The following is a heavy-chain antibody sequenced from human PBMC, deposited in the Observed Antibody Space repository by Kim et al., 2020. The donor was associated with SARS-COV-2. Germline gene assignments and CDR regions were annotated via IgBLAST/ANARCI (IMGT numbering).Heavy chain of an antibody. CDR3: AKDPIYLTGTSWTSDWFDP. Sequence: GGSLRLSCAASGFTFSSYAMSWVRQAPGKGLEWVSAISGSGGSTYYADSVKGRFTISRDNSKNTLYLQMNSLRAEDTAVYYCAKDPIYLTGTSWTSDWFDPWGQGTLLTVSS. CDR2: ISGSGGST. J-gene: IGHJ5*02. D-gene: IGHD1-7*01. V-gene: IGHV3-23*01. CDR1: GFTFSSYA.